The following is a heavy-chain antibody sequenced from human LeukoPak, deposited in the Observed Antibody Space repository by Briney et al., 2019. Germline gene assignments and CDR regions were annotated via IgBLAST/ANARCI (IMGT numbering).Heavy chain of an antibody. CDR1: GFTFSSYS. Sequence: PGGSLRLSCAASGFTFSSYSMNWVRQAPGKGLEWVSYISSSSSTIYYADSVKGRFTISRDNAKNSLYLQMNSLRAEDTAVYYCARIGDILTGYETFDYWGQGTLVTVSS. D-gene: IGHD3-9*01. V-gene: IGHV3-48*04. CDR2: ISSSSSTI. CDR3: ARIGDILTGYETFDY. J-gene: IGHJ4*02.